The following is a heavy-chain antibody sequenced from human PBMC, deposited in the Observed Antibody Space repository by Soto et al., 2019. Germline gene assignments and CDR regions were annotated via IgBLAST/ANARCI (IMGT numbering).Heavy chain of an antibody. V-gene: IGHV4-39*02. CDR2: IYYAGSP. CDR3: ARLMGVVTVDY. CDR1: GGSISSTGHY. D-gene: IGHD2-21*02. J-gene: IGHJ4*02. Sequence: SETLSLTCSVSGGSISSTGHYWGWIRQPPGKGMEWIGNIYYAGSPYYNPSLKSRVTISVDTSKNHFSLALTSVTAADKAVYYCARLMGVVTVDYWGQGALVTVSS.